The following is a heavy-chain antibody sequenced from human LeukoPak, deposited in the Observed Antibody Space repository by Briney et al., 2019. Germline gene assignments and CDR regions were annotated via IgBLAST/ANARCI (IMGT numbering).Heavy chain of an antibody. J-gene: IGHJ3*01. Sequence: PGGSLRLSCAASGFTFSSYSMNWVRQAPGKGLEWVSSSSSSGSYIYYADSVRGRFTISRDNAKNSLYLQMNSLRAEDTAVYYCARKRRGGLGFDLWGQGTMVTVSS. V-gene: IGHV3-21*01. CDR3: ARKRRGGLGFDL. D-gene: IGHD3-16*01. CDR2: SSSSGSYI. CDR1: GFTFSSYS.